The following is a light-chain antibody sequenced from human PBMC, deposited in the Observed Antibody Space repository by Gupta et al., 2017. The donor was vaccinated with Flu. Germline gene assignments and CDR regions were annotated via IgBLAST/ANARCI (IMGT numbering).Light chain of an antibody. CDR3: SSYKTTNTLGV. J-gene: IGLJ2*01. CDR2: EVS. CDR1: SCYLGVYNY. V-gene: IGLV2-14*01. Sequence: ITFSCTGSSCYLGVYNYVSWYQQHPGTAPKLLICEVSNRPSGVSNRFSGSKSGNPASLNISGLQAEDEADYYCSSYKTTNTLGVFGGGTKLTVL.